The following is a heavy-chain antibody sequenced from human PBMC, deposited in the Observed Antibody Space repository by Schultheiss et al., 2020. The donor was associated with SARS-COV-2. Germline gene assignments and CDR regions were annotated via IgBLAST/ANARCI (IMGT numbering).Heavy chain of an antibody. D-gene: IGHD1-1*01. CDR1: GYTFTGYY. V-gene: IGHV1-2*02. CDR2: INPNSGGT. Sequence: ASVKVSCKASGYTFTGYYMHWVRQAPGQGLEWMGWINPNSGGTNYAQKFQGMVTMTRDTSISTAYMELSRLRSDDTAVYYCARATRIQLERRGLLIWGQGTLVTVSS. CDR3: ARATRIQLERRGLLI. J-gene: IGHJ4*02.